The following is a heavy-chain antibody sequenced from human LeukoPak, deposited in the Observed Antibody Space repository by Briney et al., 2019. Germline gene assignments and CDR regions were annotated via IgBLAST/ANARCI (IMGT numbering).Heavy chain of an antibody. Sequence: GGSLRLSCAASGITFSSYAMHWVRQAPGKGLEWVAAIWYDGSNKYYADSVKGRFTISRDNSKNTLYLQMNSLRAEDTAVYYCAKDKHSYGSGGYYYYMDVWGKGTTVTVSS. CDR1: GITFSSYA. CDR2: IWYDGSNK. CDR3: AKDKHSYGSGGYYYYMDV. J-gene: IGHJ6*03. V-gene: IGHV3-33*06. D-gene: IGHD5-18*01.